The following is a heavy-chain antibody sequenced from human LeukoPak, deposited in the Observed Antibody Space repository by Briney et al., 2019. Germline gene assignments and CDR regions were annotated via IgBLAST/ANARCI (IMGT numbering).Heavy chain of an antibody. J-gene: IGHJ4*02. CDR1: GYRFTSYD. D-gene: IGHD5-18*01. Sequence: ASVKVSCKASGYRFTSYDMHWVRQAPGQGLEWMGIINPSGGSTSYAQRFQGRVAMTRDTSTTTVYMEVNSLTSEDTAVYFCARGTAQDYFDSWGQGTLVTVSS. V-gene: IGHV1-46*01. CDR2: INPSGGST. CDR3: ARGTAQDYFDS.